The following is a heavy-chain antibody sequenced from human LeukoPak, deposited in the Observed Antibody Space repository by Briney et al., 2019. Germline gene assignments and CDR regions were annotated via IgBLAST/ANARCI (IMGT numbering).Heavy chain of an antibody. Sequence: ASVKVSCKASGYTFTSYGISWVRQAPGQGLEWMGWISAYNGNTNYAQKLQGRVTMTTDTYTSTAYMKLRSLRSDDTAVYYCARAYGGNSEADYWGQGTLVTVSS. CDR2: ISAYNGNT. J-gene: IGHJ4*02. D-gene: IGHD4-23*01. CDR3: ARAYGGNSEADY. CDR1: GYTFTSYG. V-gene: IGHV1-18*01.